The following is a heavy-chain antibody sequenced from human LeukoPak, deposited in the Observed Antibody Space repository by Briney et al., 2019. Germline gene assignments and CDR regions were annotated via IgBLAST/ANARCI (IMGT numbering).Heavy chain of an antibody. D-gene: IGHD6-19*01. V-gene: IGHV6-1*01. Sequence: SQTLSLTCAISGDSVSSNSPAWSWIRQSPSRGLEWLGRTYYRSKWYNDYAVSVKGRITINPDTSKNQFSLHLNSVTPEDTAVYYCARDWLGYYYDCWGQGTVVTVSS. CDR1: GDSVSSNSPA. CDR2: TYYRSKWYN. J-gene: IGHJ4*02. CDR3: ARDWLGYYYDC.